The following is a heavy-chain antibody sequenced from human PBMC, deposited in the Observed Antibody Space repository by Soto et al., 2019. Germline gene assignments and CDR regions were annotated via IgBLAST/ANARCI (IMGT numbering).Heavy chain of an antibody. CDR2: IKQDGSEK. CDR3: ARAGSSGWYPYFDY. J-gene: IGHJ4*02. D-gene: IGHD6-19*01. V-gene: IGHV3-7*03. CDR1: GFTFSRYW. Sequence: EVQLVESGGGLVQPGGSLRLSCAASGFTFSRYWMSWVRQAPEKGLEWVANIKQDGSEKYYVDSVKGRFTISRDNAKNSLYLQMNSLIAEDTAVYYCARAGSSGWYPYFDYWGQGTLVTVSS.